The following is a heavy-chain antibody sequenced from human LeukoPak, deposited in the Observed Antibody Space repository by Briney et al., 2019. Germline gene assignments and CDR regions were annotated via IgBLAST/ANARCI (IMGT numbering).Heavy chain of an antibody. J-gene: IGHJ4*02. Sequence: QPGGSLRLSCAVSGFTFSSYWMSWFRQAPGKGLEWVANINQDGSVKYYVDSVKGRFTISRDNAQNSLYVQMNSLRAEDTAVYYCASLYDSTGYQRGPDYWGQGTLVTVSS. V-gene: IGHV3-7*01. CDR2: INQDGSVK. CDR1: GFTFSSYW. CDR3: ASLYDSTGYQRGPDY. D-gene: IGHD3-22*01.